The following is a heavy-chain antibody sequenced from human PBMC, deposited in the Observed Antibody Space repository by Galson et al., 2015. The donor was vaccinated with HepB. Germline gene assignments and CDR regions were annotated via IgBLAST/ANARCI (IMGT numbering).Heavy chain of an antibody. CDR2: IDWNGGNT. J-gene: IGHJ4*02. V-gene: IGHV3-43*01. CDR1: GFTFDDYT. D-gene: IGHD2-8*01. CDR3: VKDWGAVYRGYYFHS. Sequence: SLRLSCAASGFTFDDYTMHWVRQAPGKGLEWASLIDWNGGNTYYADSVKGRFTISRDNSKHSLYLQMNSLRTEDTALYYCVKDWGAVYRGYYFHSWGQGTLVTVSS.